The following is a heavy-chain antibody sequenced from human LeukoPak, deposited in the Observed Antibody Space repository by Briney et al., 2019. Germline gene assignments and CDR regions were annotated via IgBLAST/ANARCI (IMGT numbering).Heavy chain of an antibody. V-gene: IGHV3-21*01. CDR3: ARAAAAAGTNYYYYGMDV. D-gene: IGHD6-13*01. CDR1: GFTFTTYS. J-gene: IGHJ6*02. Sequence: GGSLRLSCAASGFTFTTYSMNWVRQAPGKGLGWVSSISSSSSYIYYADSVKGRFTISRDNAKNSLYLQMNSLRAEDTAMYYCARAAAAAGTNYYYYGMDVWGQGTTVTVSS. CDR2: ISSSSSYI.